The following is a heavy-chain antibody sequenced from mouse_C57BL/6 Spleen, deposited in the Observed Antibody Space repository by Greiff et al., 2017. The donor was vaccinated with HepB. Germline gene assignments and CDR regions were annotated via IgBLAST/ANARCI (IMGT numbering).Heavy chain of an antibody. V-gene: IGHV1-80*01. Sequence: VQLQQSGAELVKPGASVKISCKASGYAFSSYWMNWVKQRPGKGLEWIGQIYPGDGDTNYNGKFKGKATLTADKSSSTAYMHLSSLTSEDSAVYFCARSGYYGSSWMAYWGQRTLVTVSA. CDR3: ARSGYYGSSWMAY. J-gene: IGHJ3*01. CDR2: IYPGDGDT. D-gene: IGHD1-1*01. CDR1: GYAFSSYW.